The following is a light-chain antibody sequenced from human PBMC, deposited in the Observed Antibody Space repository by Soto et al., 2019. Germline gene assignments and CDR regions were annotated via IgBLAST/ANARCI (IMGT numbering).Light chain of an antibody. CDR1: QSVSSY. CDR2: DAS. V-gene: IGKV3-11*01. CDR3: QQRIHCPLT. J-gene: IGKJ4*01. Sequence: EIVLTQSPATLYLSPGERATLSCRASQSVSSYLAWYQQKPGQAPRLLIYDASNRATCIPARFSGSGSGTDFTLTISSLEPEDFAVYYCQQRIHCPLTFAGVTKLEIK.